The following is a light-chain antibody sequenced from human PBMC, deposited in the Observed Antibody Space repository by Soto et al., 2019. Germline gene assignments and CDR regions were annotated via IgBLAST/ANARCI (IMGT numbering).Light chain of an antibody. J-gene: IGKJ5*01. CDR2: DAS. CDR1: QSISTW. CDR3: QQYNNYWT. Sequence: DIQMTQSPSTLSASVGDRVTITCRASQSISTWLAWYQQKPGKAPKLLIYDASSLESGVPSRFSGSGSGTEFTLTISSLQPDDFATYYCQQYNNYWTFGQGTRLEIK. V-gene: IGKV1-5*01.